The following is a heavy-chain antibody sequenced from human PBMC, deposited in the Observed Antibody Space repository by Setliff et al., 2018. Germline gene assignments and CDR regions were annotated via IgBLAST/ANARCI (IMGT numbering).Heavy chain of an antibody. V-gene: IGHV1-2*04. J-gene: IGHJ4*02. D-gene: IGHD1-1*01. CDR2: INPNSGGT. Sequence: GASVKVSCKASGYTFTGYYMHWVRQAPGQGLEWMGWINPNSGGTNYAQKFQGWVTMTRDTSTSTAYMELRSLRSDDTAVYYCARKGLDYRLHFDYWGQGTLVTVSS. CDR3: ARKGLDYRLHFDY. CDR1: GYTFTGYY.